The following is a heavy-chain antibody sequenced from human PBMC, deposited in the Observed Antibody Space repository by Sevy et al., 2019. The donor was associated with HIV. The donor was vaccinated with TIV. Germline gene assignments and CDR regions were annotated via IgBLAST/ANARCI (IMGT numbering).Heavy chain of an antibody. CDR2: ISAYNGNT. V-gene: IGHV1-18*01. J-gene: IGHJ3*02. D-gene: IGHD3-22*01. Sequence: ASVKVSCKASGYTFTSYGISWVRQAPGQGLEWMGWISAYNGNTNYAQKLQGRVTMTTDTSTSTAYMELRSLRSDDTAVYYCAGNDYYDSRGYDDAFDIWGQGTMVTVSS. CDR1: GYTFTSYG. CDR3: AGNDYYDSRGYDDAFDI.